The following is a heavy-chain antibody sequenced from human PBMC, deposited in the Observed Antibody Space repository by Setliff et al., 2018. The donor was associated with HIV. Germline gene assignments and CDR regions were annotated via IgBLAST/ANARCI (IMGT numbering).Heavy chain of an antibody. CDR1: GGSISSGSYY. D-gene: IGHD3-22*01. CDR3: TRGARYAYYYDSSGYSRHFDY. J-gene: IGHJ4*02. Sequence: SETLSLTCTVSGGSISSGSYYWTWIRQPAGKGLEWIGQIYTTGSTKYNPSLKRRVTMPVDTSKNRFSLNLSSVTAADPAVYYGTRGARYAYYYDSSGYSRHFDYWGQGTLVTVSS. V-gene: IGHV4-61*09. CDR2: IYTTGST.